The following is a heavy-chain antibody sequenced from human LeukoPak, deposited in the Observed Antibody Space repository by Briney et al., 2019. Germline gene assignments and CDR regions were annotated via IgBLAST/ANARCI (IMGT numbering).Heavy chain of an antibody. CDR3: GRFGYEAAVDL. D-gene: IGHD6-13*01. V-gene: IGHV3-7*01. CDR2: IEPAGSDT. J-gene: IGHJ5*02. Sequence: GGSVRLSCAASGFTFSTYWMTWVRLAPGKGLEWVANIEPAGSDTYYVAPVKGRFTIFRDNAKNLLYLQMNDLRADDTAVYSCGRFGYEAAVDLWGQGTLVAVS. CDR1: GFTFSTYW.